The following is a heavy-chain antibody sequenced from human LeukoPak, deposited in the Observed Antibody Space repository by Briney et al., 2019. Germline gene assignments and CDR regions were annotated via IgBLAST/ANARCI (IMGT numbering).Heavy chain of an antibody. CDR1: GYTFTSHG. CDR2: ISAYNGNT. CDR3: ARGVEIYYGSGSYDFDY. D-gene: IGHD3-10*01. Sequence: ASVRVSCKASGYTFTSHGISWVRQAPGQGLEWMGWISAYNGNTNYAQNLQDRVTMTTDTSTSTAYMELRSLRSDDTAVYYCARGVEIYYGSGSYDFDYWGQGTLVTVSS. V-gene: IGHV1-18*01. J-gene: IGHJ4*02.